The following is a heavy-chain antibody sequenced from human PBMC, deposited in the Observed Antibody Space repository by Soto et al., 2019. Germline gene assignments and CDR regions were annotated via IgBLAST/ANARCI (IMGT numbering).Heavy chain of an antibody. D-gene: IGHD6-19*01. CDR1: GYTFTGYY. Sequence: PSVKVSCKASGYTFTGYYMHWVRQATGQGLEWMGWMNPNSGNTGYAQKFQGRVTMTRNTSISTAYMELSSLRSEDTAVYYCARTVAGTWDYYYHGMDVWGQGTTVTVSS. CDR3: ARTVAGTWDYYYHGMDV. J-gene: IGHJ6*02. V-gene: IGHV1-8*02. CDR2: MNPNSGNT.